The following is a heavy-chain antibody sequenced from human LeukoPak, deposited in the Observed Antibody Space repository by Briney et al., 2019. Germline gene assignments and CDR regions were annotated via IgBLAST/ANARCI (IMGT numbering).Heavy chain of an antibody. V-gene: IGHV3-23*01. CDR2: ISGSGGST. CDR1: GFTFSSYA. Sequence: TAGSLRLSCAASGFTFSSYAMSWVRQAPGKGLEWVSAISGSGGSTYYADSMKGRFTISRDNSKNTLYLQMNSLRAEDTAVYYCAKVGVVVPAATEFDYWGQGTLVTVSS. D-gene: IGHD2-2*01. CDR3: AKVGVVVPAATEFDY. J-gene: IGHJ4*02.